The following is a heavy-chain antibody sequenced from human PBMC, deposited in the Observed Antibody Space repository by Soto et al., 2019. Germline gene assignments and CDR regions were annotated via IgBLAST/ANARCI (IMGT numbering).Heavy chain of an antibody. V-gene: IGHV1-2*02. D-gene: IGHD3-10*01. CDR3: ARGKVVRGVIISPFDY. J-gene: IGHJ4*02. CDR1: GYTFTGYY. CDR2: INPNSGGT. Sequence: QVQLVQSGAEVKKPGASVKVSCKASGYTFTGYYMHWVRQAPGQGLEWMGWINPNSGGTNYAQKLQGRVTMTRDTSISTSYMELSRLRSDDTAVYYCARGKVVRGVIISPFDYWGQGTLVTVSS.